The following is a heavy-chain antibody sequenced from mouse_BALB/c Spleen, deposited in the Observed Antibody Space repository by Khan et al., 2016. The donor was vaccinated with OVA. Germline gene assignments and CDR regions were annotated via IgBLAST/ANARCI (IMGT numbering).Heavy chain of an antibody. CDR3: AGSASYWFFDV. J-gene: IGHJ1*01. CDR2: INTYTGEP. Sequence: QIQLVQSGPELKKPGETVKISCKASGYTFTNYGMNWVKQAPGKGLKWMGWINTYTGEPTYADDFKGRFAFSLETSANTAYLQINNLKDEDTATYFCAGSASYWFFDVWGAGTTVTVSS. CDR1: GYTFTNYG. V-gene: IGHV9-3-1*01. D-gene: IGHD6-1*01.